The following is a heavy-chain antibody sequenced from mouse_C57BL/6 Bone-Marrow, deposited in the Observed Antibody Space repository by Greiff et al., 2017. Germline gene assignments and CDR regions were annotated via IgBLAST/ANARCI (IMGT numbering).Heavy chain of an antibody. V-gene: IGHV5-9-1*02. CDR1: GFTFSGYA. CDR3: TRGELVFDY. D-gene: IGHD4-1*01. CDR2: ISSGGDYI. J-gene: IGHJ2*01. Sequence: EVMLVESGEGLVKPGGSLKLSCAASGFTFSGYAMSWVRQTPEKRLEWVAYISSGGDYIYYADTVKGRFTISRDNARNTLYLQMSSLKSEDTAMXYCTRGELVFDYWGQGTTLTVSS.